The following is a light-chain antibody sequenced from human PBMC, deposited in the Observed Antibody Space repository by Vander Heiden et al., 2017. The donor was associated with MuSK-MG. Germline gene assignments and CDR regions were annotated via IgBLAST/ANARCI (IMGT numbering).Light chain of an antibody. Sequence: DIQMTQSPSSLSASVGDRVTITCRASQGISDSLAWYQQKPGKVPKLLLYAASRLQSGVPSRFSGNGSGTDYTLTISNLQPEDFATYYCQQEDSTPQTFGQGTKLEIK. CDR2: AAS. CDR3: QQEDSTPQT. V-gene: IGKV1-NL1*01. J-gene: IGKJ2*01. CDR1: QGISDS.